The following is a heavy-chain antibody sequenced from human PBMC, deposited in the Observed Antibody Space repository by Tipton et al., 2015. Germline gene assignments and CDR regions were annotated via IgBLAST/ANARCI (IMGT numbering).Heavy chain of an antibody. CDR3: ARDLEHGMDV. Sequence: TLSLTCTVSGGSVSSGSSYWSWIRQPPGKGLEWIGYISFSDTTHYNPSLKSRITISLNTSKNQFSLKLSSVTAADTAVYYCARDLEHGMDVWGQGTTVTVSS. CDR1: GGSVSSGSSY. V-gene: IGHV4-61*01. D-gene: IGHD5-24*01. CDR2: ISFSDTT. J-gene: IGHJ6*02.